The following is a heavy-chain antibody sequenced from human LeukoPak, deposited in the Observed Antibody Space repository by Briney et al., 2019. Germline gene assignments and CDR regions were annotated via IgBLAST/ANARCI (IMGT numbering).Heavy chain of an antibody. D-gene: IGHD6-19*01. CDR3: ARGIAVAGGYYYGMDV. Sequence: GGSLRLSCAASGFTFSAYWMSWVRQAPGKGLEWVANIKENGREKYYADSVKGRFTISRDNSKNTLYLQMNSLRAEDTAVYYCARGIAVAGGYYYGMDVWGQGTTVTVSS. CDR2: IKENGREK. J-gene: IGHJ6*02. CDR1: GFTFSAYW. V-gene: IGHV3-7*04.